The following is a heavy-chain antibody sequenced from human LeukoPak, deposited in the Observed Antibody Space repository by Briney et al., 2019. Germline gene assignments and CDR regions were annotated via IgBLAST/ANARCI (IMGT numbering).Heavy chain of an antibody. CDR2: INSDGSST. CDR1: GFTFSSYW. Sequence: GGSLRLSCAASGFTFSSYWMHWVRQAPGKGLVWVSRINSDGSSTSYADSVKGRFTISRDNAKNTLYLQMNSLRAEDTAVYYCAKEGDYYGSESYRDGFDLWGQGTMVTVSS. V-gene: IGHV3-74*01. J-gene: IGHJ3*01. D-gene: IGHD3-10*01. CDR3: AKEGDYYGSESYRDGFDL.